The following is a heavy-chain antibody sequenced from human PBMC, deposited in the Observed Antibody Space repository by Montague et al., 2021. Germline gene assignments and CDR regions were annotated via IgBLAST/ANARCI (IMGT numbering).Heavy chain of an antibody. D-gene: IGHD3-3*01. Sequence: SLRLSCAASGFIFNNYVMNWARQAPGKGLEWVSGINGNSINIDYADSVKGRFTISRDNAKNSLYLQMNSLRAEDTAFYYCVKDTRDYYPDFWGQGILVTVSS. CDR3: VKDTRDYYPDF. CDR1: GFIFNNYV. J-gene: IGHJ4*02. V-gene: IGHV3-9*01. CDR2: INGNSINI.